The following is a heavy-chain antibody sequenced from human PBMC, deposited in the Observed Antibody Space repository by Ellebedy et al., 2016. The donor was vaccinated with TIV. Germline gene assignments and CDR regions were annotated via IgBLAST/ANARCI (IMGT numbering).Heavy chain of an antibody. V-gene: IGHV3-69-1*01. CDR2: ISPSGDT. J-gene: IGHJ4*02. Sequence: GGSLRLSXAASGFTFWNHWMQWLRQAPGKGLEWVSYISPSGDTYYADSVKGRFTISRDNAKNSLYLRMNSLRGEDTAVYYCARDPDSASKVDFWGQGTLVTVSS. CDR3: ARDPDSASKVDF. D-gene: IGHD1-14*01. CDR1: GFTFWNHW.